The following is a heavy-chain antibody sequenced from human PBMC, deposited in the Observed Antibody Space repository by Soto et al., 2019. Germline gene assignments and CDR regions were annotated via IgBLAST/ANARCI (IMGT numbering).Heavy chain of an antibody. Sequence: VQLVESGGGVVQPGRSLRLSCAASGFTFSSYWMSWVRQAPGKGLEWVANIKQDGSEKYYVDSVKGRFTISRDNAKNSLYLQMNSLRAEDTAVYYCARGTAIFGVVKGSYYYYGMDVWGQGTTVTVSS. CDR3: ARGTAIFGVVKGSYYYYGMDV. CDR1: GFTFSSYW. J-gene: IGHJ6*02. D-gene: IGHD3-3*01. V-gene: IGHV3-7*03. CDR2: IKQDGSEK.